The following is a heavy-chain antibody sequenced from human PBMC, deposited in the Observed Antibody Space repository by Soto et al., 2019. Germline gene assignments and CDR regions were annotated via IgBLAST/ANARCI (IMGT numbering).Heavy chain of an antibody. V-gene: IGHV1-3*01. D-gene: IGHD1-20*01. CDR3: ARGLYNPSDY. CDR1: GYTFTSYA. J-gene: IGHJ4*02. CDR2: INAGNGNT. Sequence: QVQLVQSGAEVKKPGASVKVSCKASGYTFTSYAIHWVRQAPGQRLEWMGWINAGNGNTKYSQKFQGRVTITRDTSARTAYMELGSLRSEDTAVYYCARGLYNPSDYWGQGTLVTVSS.